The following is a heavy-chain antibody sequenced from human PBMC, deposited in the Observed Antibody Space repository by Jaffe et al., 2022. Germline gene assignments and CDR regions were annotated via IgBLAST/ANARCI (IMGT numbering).Heavy chain of an antibody. CDR1: GGSISSGGYS. V-gene: IGHV4-30-2*01. CDR3: ARADYDFWSGYPQRGYFDY. Sequence: QLQLQESGSGLVKPSQTLSLTCAVSGGSISSGGYSWSWIRQPPGKGLEWIGYIYHSGSTYYNPSLKSRVTISVDRSKNQFSLKLSSVTAADTAVYYCARADYDFWSGYPQRGYFDYWGQGTLVTVSS. D-gene: IGHD3-3*01. CDR2: IYHSGST. J-gene: IGHJ4*02.